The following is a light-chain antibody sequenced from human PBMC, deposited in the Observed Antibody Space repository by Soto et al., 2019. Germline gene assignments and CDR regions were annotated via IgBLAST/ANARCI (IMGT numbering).Light chain of an antibody. Sequence: EIVMTQSPGTLSVSTGEGATLSCRASQSVDSNLALHRQKPGQATRLLIYGASTRATGIPDRFSGRGSGTDFTLTISRLEPEGFAVYYCQQYDNSLPFSFGPGTKVDIK. V-gene: IGKV3-20*01. J-gene: IGKJ3*01. CDR2: GAS. CDR1: QSVDSN. CDR3: QQYDNSLPFS.